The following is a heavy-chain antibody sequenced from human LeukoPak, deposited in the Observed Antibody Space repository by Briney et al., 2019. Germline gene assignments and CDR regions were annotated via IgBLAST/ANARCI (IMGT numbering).Heavy chain of an antibody. CDR2: ISGSGGST. D-gene: IGHD1-26*01. J-gene: IGHJ4*02. Sequence: GGSLRLSCAASGFTFSSYAMSWVRQAPGKGLEWVSAISGSGGSTYYADSVKGRFTISRDNAKNSLYLQMNSLRAEDTAVYYCARDASGYLDYWGQGTLVTVSS. V-gene: IGHV3-23*01. CDR3: ARDASGYLDY. CDR1: GFTFSSYA.